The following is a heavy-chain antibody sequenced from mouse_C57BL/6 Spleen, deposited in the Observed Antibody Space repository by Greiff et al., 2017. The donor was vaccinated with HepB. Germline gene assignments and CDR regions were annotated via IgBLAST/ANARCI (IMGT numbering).Heavy chain of an antibody. CDR2: IHPNSGST. V-gene: IGHV1-64*01. Sequence: VQLQQSGAELVKPGASVKLSCKASGYTFTSYWMHWVKQRPGQGLEWIGMIHPNSGSTNYNEKFKSKATLTVDKSSSTAYMQLSSLTSEDSAVYYCARSRDYDYDSAMDYWGQGTSVTVSS. J-gene: IGHJ4*01. CDR1: GYTFTSYW. CDR3: ARSRDYDYDSAMDY. D-gene: IGHD2-4*01.